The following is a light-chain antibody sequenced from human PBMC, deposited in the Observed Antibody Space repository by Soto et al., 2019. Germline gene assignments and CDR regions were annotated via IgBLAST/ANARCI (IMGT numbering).Light chain of an antibody. J-gene: IGKJ4*01. CDR2: DAS. CDR3: EQRSNCLT. CDR1: QSVSSY. Sequence: EIVLTQSPATLSLSPGERATLSCRASQSVSSYLAWYQQKPGQAPRLLIYDASNRATGIPARFSGSGSGTDFTFTIGSLEPEDFAVYYCEQRSNCLTFGGGTKVSIK. V-gene: IGKV3-11*01.